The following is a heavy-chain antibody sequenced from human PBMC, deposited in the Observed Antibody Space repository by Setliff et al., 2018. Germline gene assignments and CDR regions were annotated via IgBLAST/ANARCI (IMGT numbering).Heavy chain of an antibody. CDR3: VLIGSSADAFDI. J-gene: IGHJ3*02. D-gene: IGHD6-19*01. Sequence: LRLSCAASGFAFSGSAMYWVRQASGKGLEWVGRIRSKADNYATAYAASVRGRFTISRDDSKNTAYLQMNSLKTEDTAVYYCVLIGSSADAFDIWGQGTMVT. CDR2: IRSKADNYAT. V-gene: IGHV3-73*01. CDR1: GFAFSGSA.